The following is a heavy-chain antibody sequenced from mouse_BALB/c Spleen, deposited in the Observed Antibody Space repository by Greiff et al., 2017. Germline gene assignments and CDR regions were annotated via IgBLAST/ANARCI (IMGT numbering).Heavy chain of an antibody. D-gene: IGHD2-14*01. Sequence: QVHVKQSGAELMKPGASVKISCKATGYTFSSYWIEWVKQRPGHGLEWIGEILPGSGSTNYNEKFKGKATFTADTSSNTAYMQLSSLTSEDSAVYYCARRSGTYYRYDRYFDVWGAGTTVTVSS. CDR2: ILPGSGST. J-gene: IGHJ1*01. CDR1: GYTFSSYW. CDR3: ARRSGTYYRYDRYFDV. V-gene: IGHV1-9*01.